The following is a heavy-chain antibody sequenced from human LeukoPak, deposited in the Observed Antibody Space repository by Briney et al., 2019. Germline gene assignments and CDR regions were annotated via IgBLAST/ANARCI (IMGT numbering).Heavy chain of an antibody. CDR3: AKDLRRVNWYCSGGSCTQFDY. CDR1: GFTFSSCA. CDR2: ISGSGGST. J-gene: IGHJ4*02. D-gene: IGHD2-15*01. V-gene: IGHV3-23*01. Sequence: PGGSLRLSCAASGFTFSSCAMSWVRQAPGKGLEWVSAISGSGGSTYYADSVKGRFTISRDNSKNTLYLQMNSLRAEDTAVYYCAKDLRRVNWYCSGGSCTQFDYWGQGTLVTVSS.